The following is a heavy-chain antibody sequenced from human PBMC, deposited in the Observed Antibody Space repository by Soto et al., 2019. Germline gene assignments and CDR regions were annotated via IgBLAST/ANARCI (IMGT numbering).Heavy chain of an antibody. J-gene: IGHJ5*02. CDR3: ARVTKEWLAPTNNSFDP. V-gene: IGHV1-18*01. Sequence: XSVKVALNASGYTFTSYGISVLRQSPGQGLEWMGWISAYNGNTNYAQKLQGRVTMTTDTSTSTAYMELRSLRSDETAVYYCARVTKEWLAPTNNSFDPWAQGTLVTVSS. D-gene: IGHD6-19*01. CDR2: ISAYNGNT. CDR1: GYTFTSYG.